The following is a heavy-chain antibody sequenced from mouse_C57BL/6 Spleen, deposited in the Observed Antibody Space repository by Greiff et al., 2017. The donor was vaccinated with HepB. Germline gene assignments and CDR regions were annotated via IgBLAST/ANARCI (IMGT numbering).Heavy chain of an antibody. J-gene: IGHJ3*01. Sequence: QVQLKQSGAELARPGASVKLSCKASGYTFTSYGISWVKQRTGQGLEWIGEIYPRSGNTYYNEKFKGKATLTADKSSSTAYMELRSLTSEDSAVYFCAREGGYGPFAYWGQGTLVTVSA. CDR3: AREGGYGPFAY. D-gene: IGHD2-2*01. CDR2: IYPRSGNT. CDR1: GYTFTSYG. V-gene: IGHV1-81*01.